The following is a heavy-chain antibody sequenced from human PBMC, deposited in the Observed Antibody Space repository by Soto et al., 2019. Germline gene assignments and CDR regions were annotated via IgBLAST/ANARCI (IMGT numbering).Heavy chain of an antibody. D-gene: IGHD6-6*01. V-gene: IGHV3-30*18. CDR2: ISYDGSNK. CDR1: GFTFSSYG. J-gene: IGHJ6*02. Sequence: HPGGSLRLSCAASGFTFSSYGMHWVRQAPGKGLEWVAVISYDGSNKYYADSVKGRFTISRDNSKNTLYLQMNSLRAEDTAVYYCAKSISSSLKDYYYYGMDVWGQGTTVTVSS. CDR3: AKSISSSLKDYYYYGMDV.